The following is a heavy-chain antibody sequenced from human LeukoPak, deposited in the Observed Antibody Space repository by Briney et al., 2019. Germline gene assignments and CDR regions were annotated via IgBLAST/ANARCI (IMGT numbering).Heavy chain of an antibody. J-gene: IGHJ6*03. CDR3: ARGSVPYYLWSGGYYRDV. Sequence: SETLSLTCAVYGGSFSGYYWSWIRQPPGKGLEWIGEINHSGSTNYNPSLKSRVTISVDTSKNQFSLKLSSVTAADTAVYYCARGSVPYYLWSGGYYRDVGGKGTTVTISS. V-gene: IGHV4-34*01. CDR1: GGSFSGYY. D-gene: IGHD2-8*01. CDR2: INHSGST.